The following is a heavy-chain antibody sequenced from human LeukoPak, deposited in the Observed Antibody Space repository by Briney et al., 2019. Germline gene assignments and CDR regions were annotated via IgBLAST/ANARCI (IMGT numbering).Heavy chain of an antibody. CDR2: INWNGGRT. CDR1: GFTFDDYG. CDR3: ARVQFDTPHYYGSGNPDY. J-gene: IGHJ4*02. Sequence: GGSLRLSCAASGFTFDDYGMSWVRQAPGKGLEWVSGINWNGGRTGYADSVKGRFTISRDNAKKSLYLQMNSLRAEDTALYYCARVQFDTPHYYGSGNPDYWGQGTLVTVSS. D-gene: IGHD3-10*01. V-gene: IGHV3-20*04.